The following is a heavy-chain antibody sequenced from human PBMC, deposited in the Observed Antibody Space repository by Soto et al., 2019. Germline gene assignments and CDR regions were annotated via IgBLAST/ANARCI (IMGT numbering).Heavy chain of an antibody. D-gene: IGHD2-21*01. V-gene: IGHV3-33*01. CDR1: GFTLSSYG. CDR3: ARDRGSDDPIDD. CDR2: IWHDGSKK. Sequence: QVPLVESGGGVVQPGRSLRLSCGASGFTLSSYGMHWVRQAPGKGLEWVAVIWHDGSKKYYADSVKGRFTISRDNSKNTLDLQMNNLRAEDTAVYYCARDRGSDDPIDDWGQGTLVTVSS. J-gene: IGHJ4*02.